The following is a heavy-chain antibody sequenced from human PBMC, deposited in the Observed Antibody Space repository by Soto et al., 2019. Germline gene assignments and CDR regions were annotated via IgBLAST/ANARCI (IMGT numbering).Heavy chain of an antibody. CDR1: GLSVSDAW. CDR3: VRYPPYDTTGLYYPGYLAY. V-gene: IGHV3-15*01. D-gene: IGHD3-22*01. J-gene: IGHJ4*02. Sequence: PGGSLRLSCAASGLSVSDAWMTWVRQAPGKGLEWVGHIKRRSEGGTTEYAAPVKGRFIISRDSSKNTLFLHMTGLRADDTAIYYCVRYPPYDTTGLYYPGYLAYWGLGTLVTVSS. CDR2: IKRRSEGGTT.